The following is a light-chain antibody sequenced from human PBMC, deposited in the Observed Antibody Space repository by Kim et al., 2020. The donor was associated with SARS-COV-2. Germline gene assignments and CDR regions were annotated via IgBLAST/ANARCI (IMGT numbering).Light chain of an antibody. Sequence: SASVGARVTITCRASQSISSLFAWYQQKPGKAPKLLIYDASSLESGVPSRFSGSGSGTEFTLTISSLQPDDFATYYCQQYNSYLYTFGQGTKLEIK. CDR1: QSISSL. J-gene: IGKJ2*01. CDR3: QQYNSYLYT. V-gene: IGKV1-5*01. CDR2: DAS.